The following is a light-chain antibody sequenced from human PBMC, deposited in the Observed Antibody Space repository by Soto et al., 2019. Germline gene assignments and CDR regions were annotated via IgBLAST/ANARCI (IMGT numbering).Light chain of an antibody. Sequence: DIVMTQSPLSLPVTPGEPASISCRSSQSLLHSNGYNYLDWYLQKPGQSPQLLIYLGSNRASGVPDRFSGSGSGTDFTLKISRVEAEDVGIYYCMQAFQAPLTFGQGTKLEIK. CDR3: MQAFQAPLT. V-gene: IGKV2-28*01. J-gene: IGKJ2*01. CDR2: LGS. CDR1: QSLLHSNGYNY.